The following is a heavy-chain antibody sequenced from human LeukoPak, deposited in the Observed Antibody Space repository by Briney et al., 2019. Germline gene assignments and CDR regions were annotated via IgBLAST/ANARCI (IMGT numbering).Heavy chain of an antibody. CDR2: ITGSAKST. D-gene: IGHD5-18*01. V-gene: IGHV3-23*01. CDR1: GFTFASHA. CDR3: TKEDRQLVCAH. Sequence: PGGSLRLSCEASGFTFASHAMVWVRQATGKGLEWVSSITGSAKSTYYADSVKGRATISRDNSRNTVDLQLTSLRVEDTATYYCTKEDRQLVCAHWGQGTLVTVSS. J-gene: IGHJ4*02.